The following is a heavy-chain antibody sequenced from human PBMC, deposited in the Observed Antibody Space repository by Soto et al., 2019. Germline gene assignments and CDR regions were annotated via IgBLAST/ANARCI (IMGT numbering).Heavy chain of an antibody. Sequence: SETLSLTCTVSGGSISSSSYYWGWIRQPPGKGLEWIGSIYYSGSTYYNPSLKSRVTISVDTSKNQFSLKLSSVTAADTAVYYCATVPPRFVVDLAEFPSWGQGTLVTVSS. CDR3: ATVPPRFVVDLAEFPS. CDR2: IYYSGST. J-gene: IGHJ4*02. V-gene: IGHV4-39*01. D-gene: IGHD2-21*01. CDR1: GGSISSSSYY.